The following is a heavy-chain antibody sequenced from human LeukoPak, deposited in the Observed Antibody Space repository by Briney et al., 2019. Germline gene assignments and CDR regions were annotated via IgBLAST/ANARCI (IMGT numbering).Heavy chain of an antibody. J-gene: IGHJ4*02. Sequence: GGSLRLSCAASGFTFSSYWMSWVRQAPGKGLEWVANIKQDGSEKYYVDSVKGRFTISRDNAKNSLYLQINSLRAEDTAVYYCATPSLTYYDYVWGSYRYTGTTQPIDYWGQGTLVTVSS. CDR1: GFTFSSYW. CDR2: IKQDGSEK. V-gene: IGHV3-7*01. D-gene: IGHD3-16*02. CDR3: ATPSLTYYDYVWGSYRYTGTTQPIDY.